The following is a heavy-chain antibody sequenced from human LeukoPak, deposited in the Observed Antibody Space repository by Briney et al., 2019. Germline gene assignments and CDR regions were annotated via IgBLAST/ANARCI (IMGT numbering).Heavy chain of an antibody. Sequence: IPSETLSLTCTVSGGSISSSSYYWGWIRQPPGKGLEWIGSIYYSGSTYYNPSLKSRVTISVDTSRNQFSLKLSSVTAADTAVYYCARDADIVVVPAATPYNWFDPWGQGTLVTVS. J-gene: IGHJ5*02. CDR1: GGSISSSSYY. CDR2: IYYSGST. CDR3: ARDADIVVVPAATPYNWFDP. D-gene: IGHD2-2*01. V-gene: IGHV4-39*02.